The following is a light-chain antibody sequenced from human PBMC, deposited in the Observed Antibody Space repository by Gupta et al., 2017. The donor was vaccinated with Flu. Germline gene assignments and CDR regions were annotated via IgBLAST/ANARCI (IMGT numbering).Light chain of an antibody. CDR2: AAS. V-gene: IGKV1-39*01. CDR3: QHSNCTPFT. J-gene: IGKJ3*01. CDR1: QISSSY. Sequence: PLSLAASVGDSVTITCRASQISSSYVSWYQQKPVKATKLLIYAASSFQSVVPSRFSGSGSRTDFTPTISRLQPEVFATYYCQHSNCTPFTFGPGTKVDIK.